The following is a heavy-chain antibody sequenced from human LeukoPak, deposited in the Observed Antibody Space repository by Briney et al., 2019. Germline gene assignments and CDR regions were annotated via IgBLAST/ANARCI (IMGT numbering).Heavy chain of an antibody. D-gene: IGHD6-13*01. CDR1: GGSISSGTYY. CDR3: ARSQDRDSSSWNWFDP. CDR2: IYTSGST. Sequence: SETLSLTCTVSGGSISSGTYYWSWIRQPAGKGPEWIGRIYTSGSTNYNSSLKSRVTISVDTSKNQFSLKLSSVTAADTAVYYCARSQDRDSSSWNWFDPWGQGTLVTVSS. J-gene: IGHJ5*02. V-gene: IGHV4-61*02.